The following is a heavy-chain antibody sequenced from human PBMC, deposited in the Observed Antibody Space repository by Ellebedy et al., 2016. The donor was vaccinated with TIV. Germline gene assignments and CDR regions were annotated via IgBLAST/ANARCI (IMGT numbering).Heavy chain of an antibody. CDR2: IYHTGWT. V-gene: IGHV4-38-2*02. CDR1: GDSISGGYY. Sequence: SETLSLTCTVSGDSISGGYYWGWIRQSPGKGLEWIGSIYHTGWTSHNPSLKTRATISVDKSKNQFSLRLSSVTAADTAVYYCARDSKYSSSWYSTYNRFDPWGQGTLVTVSA. D-gene: IGHD6-13*01. CDR3: ARDSKYSSSWYSTYNRFDP. J-gene: IGHJ5*02.